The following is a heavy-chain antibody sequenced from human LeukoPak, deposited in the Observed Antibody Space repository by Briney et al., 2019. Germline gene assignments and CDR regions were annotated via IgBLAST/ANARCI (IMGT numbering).Heavy chain of an antibody. J-gene: IGHJ6*03. D-gene: IGHD2-15*01. V-gene: IGHV3-11*04. CDR3: VRGGQCSGGSCYADYFYYYMDV. CDR1: GFSFSDYY. Sequence: GRSLRLSCAASGFSFSDYYINWIRQAPGKGLEWVSYISYGGGTKHYADSVKGRFTVSRDNAKNSVILQMNSLRDEDTAVYYCVRGGQCSGGSCYADYFYYYMDVWGKGTTVTVSS. CDR2: ISYGGGTK.